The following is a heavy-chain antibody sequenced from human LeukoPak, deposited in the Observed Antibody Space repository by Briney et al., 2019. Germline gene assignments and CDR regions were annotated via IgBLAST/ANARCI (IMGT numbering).Heavy chain of an antibody. CDR1: GYSISSGYY. Sequence: SETLSLTCTVSGYSISSGYYWGWIRQPPGQGLEWIGSIYHSGSTYYNPSLKSRVTISVDTSKNQFSLKLSSVTAADTAVYYCARDRIMITFGGFDYWGQGTLVTVSS. CDR2: IYHSGST. CDR3: ARDRIMITFGGFDY. D-gene: IGHD3-16*01. V-gene: IGHV4-38-2*02. J-gene: IGHJ4*02.